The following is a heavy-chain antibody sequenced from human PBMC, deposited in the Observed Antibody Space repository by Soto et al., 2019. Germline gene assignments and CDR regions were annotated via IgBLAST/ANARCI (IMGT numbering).Heavy chain of an antibody. J-gene: IGHJ6*02. V-gene: IGHV1-18*01. CDR1: GYTFTSYG. CDR2: ISAYNGNT. Sequence: ASVKVSCKVSGYTFTSYGISWVRQAPGQGLEWMGWISAYNGNTNYAQKLQGRVTMTTDTSTSTAYMELRSLRSDDTAVYYCARDLDCSSTSCYKGEGYYYYYYGMDVWGQGTTVTVSS. D-gene: IGHD2-2*02. CDR3: ARDLDCSSTSCYKGEGYYYYYYGMDV.